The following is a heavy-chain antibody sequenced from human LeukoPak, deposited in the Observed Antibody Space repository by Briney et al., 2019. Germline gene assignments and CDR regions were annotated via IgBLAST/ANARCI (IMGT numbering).Heavy chain of an antibody. D-gene: IGHD2-15*01. CDR1: GFTFSSYA. V-gene: IGHV3-23*01. J-gene: IGHJ3*02. Sequence: PGGSLRLSCAASGFTFSSYAMSWVRQAPGKGLEWVSAISGSGGSTYYADSVKGRITISRDNSKNTLYLQMNSLRAEDTAVYYCAIRRGYCSGGSCYYAFDIWGQGTMVTVSS. CDR3: AIRRGYCSGGSCYYAFDI. CDR2: ISGSGGST.